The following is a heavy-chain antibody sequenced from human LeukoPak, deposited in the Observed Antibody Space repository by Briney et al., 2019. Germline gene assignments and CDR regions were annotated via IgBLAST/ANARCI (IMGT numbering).Heavy chain of an antibody. CDR2: IYTSGST. J-gene: IGHJ4*02. D-gene: IGHD4-17*01. CDR1: GGSISSGSYY. CDR3: ARDNGDYVVDY. V-gene: IGHV4-61*02. Sequence: PSQTLSLTCTVSGGSISSGSYYWSWIRQPAGKGLEWIGRIYTSGSTNYNPSLKNRVTISVDTSKNQFSLKLSSVTAADTAVYYCARDNGDYVVDYWGQGTLVTVSS.